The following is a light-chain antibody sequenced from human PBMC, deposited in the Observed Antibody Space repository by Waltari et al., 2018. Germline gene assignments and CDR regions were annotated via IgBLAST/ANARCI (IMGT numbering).Light chain of an antibody. V-gene: IGLV3-25*03. CDR1: ALPQES. CDR3: QSGDYSRSYVV. Sequence: SYELTQPPSVSVSPGQTARTPIAGHALPQESAHWCQQKPGQAPVLVIYKDTERATGIHERFSGSSSGTTVTLIISGVQAEDEADYYCQSGDYSRSYVVLGGGTKLTVL. J-gene: IGLJ3*02. CDR2: KDT.